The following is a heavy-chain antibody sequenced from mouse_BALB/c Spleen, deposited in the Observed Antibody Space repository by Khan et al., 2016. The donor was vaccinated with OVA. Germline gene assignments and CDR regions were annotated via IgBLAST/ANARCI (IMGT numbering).Heavy chain of an antibody. V-gene: IGHV2-2*02. CDR3: ARNYDYDEGLAY. J-gene: IGHJ3*01. D-gene: IGHD2-4*01. Sequence: QVQLKQSGPGLVQPSQSLSITCTVSGFSLTSYGVHWARQSPGKGLEWLGVIWSGGSIDYNEAFISRLSISKDNSKSQVFFKMNSLQANDTAIYYSARNYDYDEGLAYWGQGTLVTVSA. CDR2: IWSGGSI. CDR1: GFSLTSYG.